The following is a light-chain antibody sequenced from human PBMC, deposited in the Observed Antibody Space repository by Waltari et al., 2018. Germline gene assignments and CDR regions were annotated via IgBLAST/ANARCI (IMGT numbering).Light chain of an antibody. J-gene: IGLJ3*02. CDR3: SSYSRSSTLVV. Sequence: QSALTQPASVSGSPGQSITISCTGTSNDIGLYDYVSWYQQYPGKAPKLIIYDVSNLTSGVSNRFSGSKSGNTASLTISGLQGEDEADYYCSSYSRSSTLVVFGGGAKLTV. CDR1: SNDIGLYDY. CDR2: DVS. V-gene: IGLV2-14*01.